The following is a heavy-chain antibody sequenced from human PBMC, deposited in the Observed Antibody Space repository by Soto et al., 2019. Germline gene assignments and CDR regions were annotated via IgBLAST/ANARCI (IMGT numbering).Heavy chain of an antibody. CDR3: ARDQGDPAPDYYYGMDV. Sequence: ASVKVSCKASGGTFSSYAISWVRQAPGQGLEWIGGIIPIFGTANSAQKFHGRVTITADESTSTAYMELSSLRSEDTAVYYCARDQGDPAPDYYYGMDVWGQGATVTVSS. V-gene: IGHV1-69*13. CDR1: GGTFSSYA. D-gene: IGHD2-21*02. CDR2: IIPIFGTA. J-gene: IGHJ6*02.